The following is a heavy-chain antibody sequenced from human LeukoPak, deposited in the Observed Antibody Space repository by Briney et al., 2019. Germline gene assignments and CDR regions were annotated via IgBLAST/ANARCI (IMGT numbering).Heavy chain of an antibody. Sequence: GGSLRLSCAASGFTFSSYVLNWVRQAQGRGLEWLALISYDGSNEYYADSVKGRFTISRDNSKNTLFLQLNSLRAEDTAVYYCARWSGSYHLPYVFDIWGQGTMVTVSS. V-gene: IGHV3-30-3*01. J-gene: IGHJ3*02. CDR1: GFTFSSYV. CDR2: ISYDGSNE. D-gene: IGHD1-26*01. CDR3: ARWSGSYHLPYVFDI.